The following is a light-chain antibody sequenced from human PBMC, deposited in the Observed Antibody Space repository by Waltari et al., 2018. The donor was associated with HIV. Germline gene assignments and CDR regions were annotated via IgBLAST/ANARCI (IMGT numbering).Light chain of an antibody. CDR1: SSDVEGYNS. CDR2: EVN. CDR3: SSHAGSNLFVV. J-gene: IGLJ2*01. V-gene: IGLV2-8*01. Sequence: QSALTQPPSASGSPGQSVTISCTGTSSDVEGYNSVSWYQQPPGKAPKLMILEVNKRPSGVPDRFSGSQSGNTASLTVSGLQPEDEADYYCSSHAGSNLFVVFGGGTKLTVL.